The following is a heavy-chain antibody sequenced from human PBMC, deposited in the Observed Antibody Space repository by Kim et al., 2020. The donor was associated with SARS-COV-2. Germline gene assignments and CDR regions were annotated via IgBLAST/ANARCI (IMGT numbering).Heavy chain of an antibody. V-gene: IGHV4-39*01. J-gene: IGHJ6*02. CDR2: FYYSGST. CDR1: GGSISSSSYY. D-gene: IGHD3-3*01. CDR3: ARQAGAIFGVVIIYYYYGMDV. Sequence: SETLSLTCTVSGGSISSSSYYWGWIRQPPGKGLEWIGSFYYSGSTYYNPSLKSRVTISVDTSKNQFSLKLSSVTAADTAVYYCARQAGAIFGVVIIYYYYGMDVWGQGTTVTVSS.